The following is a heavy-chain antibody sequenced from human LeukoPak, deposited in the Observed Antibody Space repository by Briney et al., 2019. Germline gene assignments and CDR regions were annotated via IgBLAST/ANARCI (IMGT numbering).Heavy chain of an antibody. J-gene: IGHJ1*01. V-gene: IGHV4-34*01. D-gene: IGHD2-21*02. CDR1: GGSFSGYY. Sequence: PSETLSLTCAVYGGSFSGYYWSWIRQPPGKGLEWIGEINHSGSTNYNPSLKSRVTISVDRSKNQFSLKLSSVTAEDTAVYYCARRFVTAANNPIGFQHWGQGTLVTVSS. CDR2: INHSGST. CDR3: ARRFVTAANNPIGFQH.